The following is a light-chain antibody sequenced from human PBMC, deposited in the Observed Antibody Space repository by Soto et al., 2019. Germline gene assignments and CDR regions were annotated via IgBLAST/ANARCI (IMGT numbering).Light chain of an antibody. CDR1: QSVLYSSNNKNY. V-gene: IGKV4-1*01. Sequence: DIVMTQSPDSLAVSLGERATINCKSSQSVLYSSNNKNYLAWYQQKPGQRPKLLIYWASTRESGVPDRFSGSGSGTDFTLTISSLQAEDVAVYFCQQYYSTPTFGQGTKVEI. CDR3: QQYYSTPT. J-gene: IGKJ1*01. CDR2: WAS.